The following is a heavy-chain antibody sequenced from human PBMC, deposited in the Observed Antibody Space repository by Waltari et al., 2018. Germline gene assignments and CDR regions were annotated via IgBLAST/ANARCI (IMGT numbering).Heavy chain of an antibody. D-gene: IGHD6-13*01. J-gene: IGHJ4*02. Sequence: QVQLQESGPGPVKPSETLSLTCHVSGFSSDWGYFWGWFRQPPGKGLEWIGTIFHTGFTYYTPSLRGRVTMSVDTSKNQFSLNLSSVTAADTALYYCARAPGVAAASYFDYWGQGILVTVSS. CDR2: IFHTGFT. CDR1: GFSSDWGYF. CDR3: ARAPGVAAASYFDY. V-gene: IGHV4-38-2*02.